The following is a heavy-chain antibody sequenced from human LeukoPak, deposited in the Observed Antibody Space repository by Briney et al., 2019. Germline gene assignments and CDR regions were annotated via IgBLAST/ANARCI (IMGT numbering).Heavy chain of an antibody. J-gene: IGHJ5*02. V-gene: IGHV4-34*01. CDR1: GGSFSGYY. CDR2: INHSGST. CDR3: ARSSPYCSGGSCYSYRHARRSGWFDP. Sequence: PSETLSLTCAVYGGSFSGYYWSWIRQPPGKGLEWIGEINHSGSTNYNPSLKSRATISVDTSKNQFSLKLSSVTAADTAVYYCARSSPYCSGGSCYSYRHARRSGWFDPWGQGTLVTVSS. D-gene: IGHD2-15*01.